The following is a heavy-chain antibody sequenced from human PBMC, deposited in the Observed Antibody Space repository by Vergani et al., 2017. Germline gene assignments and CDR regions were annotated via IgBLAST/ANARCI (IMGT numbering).Heavy chain of an antibody. D-gene: IGHD2-21*02. CDR2: IYYSGST. V-gene: IGHV4-59*01. CDR1: GGPISSYY. Sequence: QVQLQESGPGLVKPSETLSLTCTVSGGPISSYYWRWIRQPPGKGLEWIGYIYYSGSTNYNPSLKSRVTISVDTSKNQFSLKLSSVTAADTAVYYCARNPYCGGDCYSDAFDIWGQGTMVTVSS. CDR3: ARNPYCGGDCYSDAFDI. J-gene: IGHJ3*02.